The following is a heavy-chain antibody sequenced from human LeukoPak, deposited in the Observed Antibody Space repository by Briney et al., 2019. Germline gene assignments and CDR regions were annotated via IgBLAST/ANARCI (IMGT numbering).Heavy chain of an antibody. D-gene: IGHD5-24*01. Sequence: PSETLSLTCTVSGGSISSSSYYWGWIRQPAGKGLEWIGRIYTSGSTNYNPSLKSRVTMSVDTSKNQFSLKLSSVTAADTAVYYCARHLQRWLQTFDYWGQGTLVTVSS. CDR2: IYTSGST. CDR1: GGSISSSSYY. CDR3: ARHLQRWLQTFDY. V-gene: IGHV4-61*02. J-gene: IGHJ4*02.